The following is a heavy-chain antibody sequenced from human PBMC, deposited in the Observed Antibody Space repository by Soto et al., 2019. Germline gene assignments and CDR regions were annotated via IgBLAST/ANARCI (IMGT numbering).Heavy chain of an antibody. CDR2: ISSSGSTI. V-gene: IGHV3-48*03. CDR3: ASSREDTAMGYYYYYGMDV. Sequence: EVQLVESGGGLVQPGGSLRLSCAASGFTFSSYEMNWVRQAPGKGLEWVSYISSSGSTIYYADSVKGRFNISRDNAKNSLSLQMNSLRAEDTAVYYCASSREDTAMGYYYYYGMDVWGQGTTVTVSS. CDR1: GFTFSSYE. D-gene: IGHD5-18*01. J-gene: IGHJ6*02.